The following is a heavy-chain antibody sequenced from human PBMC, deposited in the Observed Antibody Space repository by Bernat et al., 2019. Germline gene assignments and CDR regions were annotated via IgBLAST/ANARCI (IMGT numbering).Heavy chain of an antibody. D-gene: IGHD2-15*01. CDR1: GFTFSSYG. CDR3: GGDDDCSGGSCYSARVPGFDY. CDR2: ILYDGSNK. J-gene: IGHJ4*02. V-gene: IGHV3-33*01. Sequence: QVQLVESGGGVVQPGRSLRLSCAASGFTFSSYGMHWVRQAPGKGLEWVAVILYDGSNKYYADSVKGRFTISRDNSKNTLYLQMNSLRAEDTAVYYCGGDDDCSGGSCYSARVPGFDYWGQGTLVTVSS.